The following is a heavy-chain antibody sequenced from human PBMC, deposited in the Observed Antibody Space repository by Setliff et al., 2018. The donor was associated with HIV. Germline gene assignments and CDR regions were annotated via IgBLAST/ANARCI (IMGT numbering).Heavy chain of an antibody. D-gene: IGHD2-2*01. V-gene: IGHV3-23*01. Sequence: GGSLRLSCAASGFTFSNYAMRWVRQAPGKGLAWVSGIRGSRISTYNADSVKGRFTISRDNSNNSLYLQMNSFRTEDTAVYYCATSGYCGSSTCRNYFYYLDVWGKGTTVTVSS. CDR2: IRGSRIST. CDR1: GFTFSNYA. CDR3: ATSGYCGSSTCRNYFYYLDV. J-gene: IGHJ6*03.